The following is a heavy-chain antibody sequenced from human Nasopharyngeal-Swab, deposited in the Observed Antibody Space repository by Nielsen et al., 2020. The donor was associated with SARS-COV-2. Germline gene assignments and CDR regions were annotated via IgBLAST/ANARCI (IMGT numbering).Heavy chain of an antibody. J-gene: IGHJ6*02. CDR3: ARDGTTSQTSYYYYGIDV. Sequence: SVQVSCKDSGGTFSSYAISWVRQDPGQGLEWMGGIIPIFGTANYAQKFQGRVTITADESTSTAYMELSSLRSEDTAVYYCARDGTTSQTSYYYYGIDVWGQGTTVTVSS. CDR1: GGTFSSYA. CDR2: IIPIFGTA. D-gene: IGHD4-17*01. V-gene: IGHV1-69*13.